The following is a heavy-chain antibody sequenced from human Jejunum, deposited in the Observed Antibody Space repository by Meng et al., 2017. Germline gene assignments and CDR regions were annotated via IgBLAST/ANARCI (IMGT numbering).Heavy chain of an antibody. CDR2: IYYGGNT. CDR1: GGSVSSGSYY. Sequence: QGQRQVSGPGLVRPSAPLYPTCHVSGGSVSSGSYYWSWLRQPAGKVLEWIGYIYYGGNTNYNPSLKSRVTISADTSKNQFSLKFSSVTAADTAVYYCARGSRGYSYGWGQGTLVTVSS. CDR3: ARGSRGYSYG. D-gene: IGHD5-18*01. V-gene: IGHV4-61*01. J-gene: IGHJ4*02.